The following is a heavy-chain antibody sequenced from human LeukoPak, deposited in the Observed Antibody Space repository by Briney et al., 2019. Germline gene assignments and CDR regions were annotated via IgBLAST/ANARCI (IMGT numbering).Heavy chain of an antibody. CDR1: GFTVSNNY. J-gene: IGHJ4*02. V-gene: IGHV3-53*01. CDR2: IYSGGNT. CDR3: ARHIVVAGTDYFDY. Sequence: GGSLRLSCAASGFTVSNNYMSWVRQAPGKRLEWVSVIYSGGNTYYADSVKGRFTISRDNSKNTLYLQMNSLRAEDTAVYYCARHIVVAGTDYFDYWGQGTLVTVSS. D-gene: IGHD6-19*01.